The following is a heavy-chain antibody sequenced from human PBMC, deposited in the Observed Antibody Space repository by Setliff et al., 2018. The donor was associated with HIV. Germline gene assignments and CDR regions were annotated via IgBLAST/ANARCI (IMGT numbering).Heavy chain of an antibody. Sequence: PSETLSLTCTVSGASISSHNYYWGWIRQSPGKGLEWIASIRSSGDTYYNPSLQSRVIISVDTSNNQISLKLNSVTAADTAVYYCTIPASSLAPNWGRGTQVTVSS. CDR1: GASISSHNYY. J-gene: IGHJ4*02. CDR2: IRSSGDT. V-gene: IGHV4-39*01. CDR3: TIPASSLAPN.